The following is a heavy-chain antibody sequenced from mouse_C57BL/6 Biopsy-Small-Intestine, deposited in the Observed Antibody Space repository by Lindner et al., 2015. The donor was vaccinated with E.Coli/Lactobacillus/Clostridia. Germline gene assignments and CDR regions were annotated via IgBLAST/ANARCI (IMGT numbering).Heavy chain of an antibody. J-gene: IGHJ2*01. CDR1: GYTFSNYY. V-gene: IGHV1-53*01. Sequence: SVKVSCKASGYTFSNYYIHWVRQAPGQGLEWMGILNPRGGSTTFAQKFEGRVTMTRDTSTSTVYMELSSLRSDDTAVYYCARGSFRSDIVVVPVAPYYFDYWG. D-gene: IGHD1-1*01. CDR2: LNPRGGST. CDR3: ARGSFRSDIVVVPVAPYYFDY.